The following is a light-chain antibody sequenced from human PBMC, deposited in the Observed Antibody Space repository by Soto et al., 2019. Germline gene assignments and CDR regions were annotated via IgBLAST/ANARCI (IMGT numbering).Light chain of an antibody. J-gene: IGLJ1*01. CDR2: EVT. Sequence: QSALIQPASVSGSPGQSIAISCTGTSSDVGGYNHVSWYQQYPGKVPKLIIYEVTNRPSGVSNRFSGSKSGNTASLTTSGLQAEDEADYYCNSFTSSSTSYVFGTGTKVTVL. V-gene: IGLV2-14*01. CDR3: NSFTSSSTSYV. CDR1: SSDVGGYNH.